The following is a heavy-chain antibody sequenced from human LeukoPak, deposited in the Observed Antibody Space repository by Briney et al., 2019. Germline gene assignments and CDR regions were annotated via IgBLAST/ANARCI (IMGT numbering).Heavy chain of an antibody. V-gene: IGHV1-2*05. CDR2: INPNSGGT. CDR1: GYTFTGYY. D-gene: IGHD2-15*01. J-gene: IGHJ3*02. CDR3: AFPELLRGDDAFDI. Sequence: ASVKVSCKASGYTFTGYYMHWVRQAPGQGLEWMGRINPNSGGTNYAQKFQGRVTMTRDTSISTAYMELSRLRSDDTVVYYCAFPELLRGDDAFDIWGQGTMVTVSS.